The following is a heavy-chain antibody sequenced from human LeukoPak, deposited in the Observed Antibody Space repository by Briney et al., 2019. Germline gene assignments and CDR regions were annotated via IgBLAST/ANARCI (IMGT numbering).Heavy chain of an antibody. V-gene: IGHV1-8*01. J-gene: IGHJ4*02. D-gene: IGHD4-17*01. CDR1: GYTFTSYD. CDR3: ARVTVTTHHHYDY. CDR2: MNPNSGNT. Sequence: ASVKVSCKASGYTFTSYDINWVRQATGQGLEWMGWMNPNSGNTGYAQKFQGRVTMTRNTSISTAYMELSSLRSEDTAVYYCARVTVTTHHHYDYWGQGTLVTVSS.